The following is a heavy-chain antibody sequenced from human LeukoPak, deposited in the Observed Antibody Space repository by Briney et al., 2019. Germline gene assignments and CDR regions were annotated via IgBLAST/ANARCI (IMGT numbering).Heavy chain of an antibody. J-gene: IGHJ6*03. D-gene: IGHD5-12*01. CDR2: IYYSGNT. CDR1: GDSISKNDYY. V-gene: IGHV4-39*07. Sequence: PSETLSLTCSVSGDSISKNDYYWGWIRQPPGKGLEWVGTIYYSGNTYYNPSLKSRVTISVDTSKTQFSLRLNSVTAADTAVYYCAGAHSWLRFLYYYMDVWGKGTTVTVSS. CDR3: AGAHSWLRFLYYYMDV.